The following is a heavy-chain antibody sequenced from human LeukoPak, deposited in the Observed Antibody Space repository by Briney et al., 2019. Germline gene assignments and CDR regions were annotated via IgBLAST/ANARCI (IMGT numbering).Heavy chain of an antibody. CDR3: ARSSPYCGACADY. V-gene: IGHV4-30-2*01. Sequence: PSQTLSLTCAVSGGSISSGGYSWSWIRQPPGKGLEWIGYIYHSGSTYYNPSLKSRVTISVDRSKNQFSLKLSSVTAADTAVYYCARSSPYCGACADYWGQGTLVTVSS. D-gene: IGHD2-21*01. CDR1: GGSISSGGYS. CDR2: IYHSGST. J-gene: IGHJ4*02.